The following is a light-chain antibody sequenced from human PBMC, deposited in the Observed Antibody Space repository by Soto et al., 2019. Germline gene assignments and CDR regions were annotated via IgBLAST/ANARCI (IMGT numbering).Light chain of an antibody. J-gene: IGKJ4*01. CDR2: AAS. CDR1: QGIGVY. CDR3: QKYNSAPLT. V-gene: IGKV1-27*01. Sequence: DIPMTQSPSSLSASLGDRVTITCRASQGIGVYLAWFQQKPGNAPKLLIYAASTLQSGVPSRFSGSGSGTDFTLTVSSLQPADVATYYCQKYNSAPLTFGGGTRVEIK.